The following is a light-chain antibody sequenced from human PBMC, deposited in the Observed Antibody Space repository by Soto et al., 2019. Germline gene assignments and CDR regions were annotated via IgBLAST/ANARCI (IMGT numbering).Light chain of an antibody. CDR2: ATS. Sequence: DIQMTQSPSSLSASVGDRVIITCRASQTIRNNLNWYQHKPGNAPKLLIFATSNLQSGVPSRFSGSGSGTDFSLTISSLQPEDFATYYCQQSYSAPRTFGQGITL. J-gene: IGKJ1*01. V-gene: IGKV1-39*01. CDR3: QQSYSAPRT. CDR1: QTIRNN.